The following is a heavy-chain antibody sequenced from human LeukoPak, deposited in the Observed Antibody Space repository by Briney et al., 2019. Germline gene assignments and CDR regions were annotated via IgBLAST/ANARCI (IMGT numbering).Heavy chain of an antibody. V-gene: IGHV3-23*01. J-gene: IGHJ4*02. CDR1: GFTFSSYA. D-gene: IGHD6-13*01. CDR2: IGGNGART. Sequence: GGSLRLSCAASGFTFSSYAMSWLRQAPGVGLEWVSAIGGNGARTYYADSVRGRFTISRDNSKNTLYLQMNSLRAEDTAVYYCAKVTAWYSSSWYLADWGQGTLVTVSS. CDR3: AKVTAWYSSSWYLAD.